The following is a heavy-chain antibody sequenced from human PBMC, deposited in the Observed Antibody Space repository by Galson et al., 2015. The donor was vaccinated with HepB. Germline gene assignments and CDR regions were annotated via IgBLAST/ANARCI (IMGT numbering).Heavy chain of an antibody. CDR1: GFSFSYFP. J-gene: IGHJ2*01. V-gene: IGHV3-30-3*01. D-gene: IGHD4-17*01. CDR3: VRPRGAGAGDYQNWYFDL. Sequence: SLRLSCAASGFSFSYFPMHWVRQAPGKGLEWVAVISYTGSYTAYADFGRGRFTISRDNSKNALYLQMNSLRVEDTALYYCVRPRGAGAGDYQNWYFDLWGRGTLVTVSS. CDR2: ISYTGSYT.